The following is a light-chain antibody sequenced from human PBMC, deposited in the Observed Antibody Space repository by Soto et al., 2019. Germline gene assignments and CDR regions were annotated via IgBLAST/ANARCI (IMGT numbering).Light chain of an antibody. CDR1: QSISSY. V-gene: IGKV1-39*01. CDR3: QQSYSTPYP. Sequence: DIQMTQSPSSLSASVGDRVTITCRASQSISSYLNWYQQKPGKAPKLLIYAASSLQSGVPSRFSGRGSGTDFTLTISSLQPEDFATYYCQQSYSTPYPFGQGTKLEIK. J-gene: IGKJ2*01. CDR2: AAS.